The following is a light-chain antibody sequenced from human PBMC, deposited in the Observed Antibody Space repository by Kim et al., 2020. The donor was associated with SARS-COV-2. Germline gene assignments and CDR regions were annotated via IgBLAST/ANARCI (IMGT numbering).Light chain of an antibody. CDR2: VAS. J-gene: IGKJ4*01. Sequence: SASVGDRVTITCRASQGIGNYLAWYQQKPGKVPKLLIYVASTLQSGVPSRFSGSGSGTDFTLTISGLQPEDVATYYCQKYNSVPLTFGEGTKVEIK. CDR3: QKYNSVPLT. V-gene: IGKV1-27*01. CDR1: QGIGNY.